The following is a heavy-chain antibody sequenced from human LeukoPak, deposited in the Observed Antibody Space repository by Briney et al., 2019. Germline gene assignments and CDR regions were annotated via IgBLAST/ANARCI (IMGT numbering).Heavy chain of an antibody. V-gene: IGHV1-18*01. Sequence: GASVKVSCKASGYTFTSYGISWVRQAPGQGLKWMGWTSAYNGNTDYAQKVQGRVTMTTDTSTSTAYMELRSLRHDDTAVYYCARDAYSSSYYVYWGQGTLVTVSS. D-gene: IGHD6-13*01. CDR2: TSAYNGNT. CDR1: GYTFTSYG. CDR3: ARDAYSSSYYVY. J-gene: IGHJ4*02.